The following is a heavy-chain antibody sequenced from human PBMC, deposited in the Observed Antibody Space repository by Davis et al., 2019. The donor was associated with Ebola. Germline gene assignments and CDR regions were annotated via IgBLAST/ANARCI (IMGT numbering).Heavy chain of an antibody. D-gene: IGHD3-22*01. V-gene: IGHV4-34*01. CDR3: ARGLRTMIVVRRYYYGMDV. J-gene: IGHJ6*02. CDR2: INHSGST. Sequence: PSETLSLTCAVYGGSFSGYYWSWIRQPPGKGLEWIGEINHSGSTNYNPSLKSRVTISVDTSKNQFSLKLSSVTAADTAVYYCARGLRTMIVVRRYYYGMDVWGQGTTVTVSS. CDR1: GGSFSGYY.